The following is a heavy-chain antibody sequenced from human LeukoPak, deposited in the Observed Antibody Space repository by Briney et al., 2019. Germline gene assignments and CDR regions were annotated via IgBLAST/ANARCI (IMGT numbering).Heavy chain of an antibody. D-gene: IGHD6-13*01. CDR3: VKVGGYSGSWVPFLDY. J-gene: IGHJ4*02. CDR2: ISSNGGST. V-gene: IGHV3-64D*09. Sequence: GGSLRLSCSASGFTFSSYAMHWVRQGPGKGLEYVPSISSNGGSTYYADSVKGRFTISRDNSKNTLYLQMSSLRAEDTAVYYSVKVGGYSGSWVPFLDYWGQGTLVTVSS. CDR1: GFTFSSYA.